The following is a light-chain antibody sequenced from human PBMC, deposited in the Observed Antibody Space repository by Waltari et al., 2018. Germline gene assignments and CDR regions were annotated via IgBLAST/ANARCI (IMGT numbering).Light chain of an antibody. CDR1: QTVRTN. CDR2: GAS. J-gene: IGKJ4*01. CDR3: QQYNIWPPLT. Sequence: EIVMTQSPATLSVSPGQRVSLSCRASQTVRTNLAWYQQKPGQSPRHLIYGASTRAPGVPAKFSGSGSGTEFTLVISSLQSEDLAVYYCQQYNIWPPLTFGGGTKLEIK. V-gene: IGKV3-15*01.